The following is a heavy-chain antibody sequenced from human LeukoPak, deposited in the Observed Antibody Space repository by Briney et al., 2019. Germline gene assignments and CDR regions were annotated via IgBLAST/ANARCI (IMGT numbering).Heavy chain of an antibody. J-gene: IGHJ4*02. Sequence: GRSLRLSCAASGFTFSSYAMHWVRQAPGKGLEWVAVISYDGSNKYYADSVKGRFTISRDNSKNTLYLQMNSLRAEDTAVYYCARDGRGGYGYFDYWGQGTLVTVSS. CDR3: ARDGRGGYGYFDY. CDR1: GFTFSSYA. CDR2: ISYDGSNK. V-gene: IGHV3-30*04. D-gene: IGHD1-26*01.